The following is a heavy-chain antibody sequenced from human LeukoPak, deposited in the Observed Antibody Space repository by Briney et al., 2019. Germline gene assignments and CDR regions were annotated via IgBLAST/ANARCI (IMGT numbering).Heavy chain of an antibody. D-gene: IGHD3-9*01. J-gene: IGHJ4*02. Sequence: PGGSLRLSCAASGFTFSSYAMNWFRQAPGKGLEWVAGISSGDRTFHAESVKGRFTISRDKSKDTLYLQMNNLRAEDTAVYYCAKDATASPYFHWFDNWGQGTQVIVSS. V-gene: IGHV3-23*01. CDR2: ISSGDRT. CDR1: GFTFSSYA. CDR3: AKDATASPYFHWFDN.